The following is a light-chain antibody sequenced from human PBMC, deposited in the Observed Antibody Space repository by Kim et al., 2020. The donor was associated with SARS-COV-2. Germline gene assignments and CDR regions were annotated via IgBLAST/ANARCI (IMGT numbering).Light chain of an antibody. CDR2: SND. V-gene: IGLV1-44*01. CDR3: AAWDDSLNGYV. J-gene: IGLJ1*01. Sequence: QSVLTQPPSASETPGQRVTISCSGSNSNIGKNSVTWYQHLPGTAPKLLIYSNDQRLSRVPDRFSGSKSGTSASLAISGLQSEDEADYYCAAWDDSLNGYVFGTGTKVTVL. CDR1: NSNIGKNS.